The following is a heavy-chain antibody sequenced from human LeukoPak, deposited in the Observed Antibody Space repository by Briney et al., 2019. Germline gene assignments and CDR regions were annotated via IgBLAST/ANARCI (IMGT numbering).Heavy chain of an antibody. D-gene: IGHD6-19*01. V-gene: IGHV4-4*07. CDR2: IHTNGGT. CDR3: ARRYSSGWYALFDY. Sequence: SETLSLTCTVSGGSITSYYWSWIRQSAGKGLEWIGRIHTNGGTNYNPSLSSRVTLSVDTSKNQLSLKLTSVTAADTAVYYCARRYSSGWYALFDYWGQGTLVTVSS. CDR1: GGSITSYY. J-gene: IGHJ4*02.